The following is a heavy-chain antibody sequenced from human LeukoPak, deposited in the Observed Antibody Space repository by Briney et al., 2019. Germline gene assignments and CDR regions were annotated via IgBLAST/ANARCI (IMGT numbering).Heavy chain of an antibody. CDR3: ARYDSSGYPPRYYFDY. Sequence: GASVKVSCKASGYTFTSYDINWVRQATGQGLEWMGWMNPNSGNTGYAQKFQGRVTMTRNTSISTAYMELSSLRSEDTAVYYCARYDSSGYPPRYYFDYWGQGTLVTVSS. CDR1: GYTFTSYD. J-gene: IGHJ4*02. V-gene: IGHV1-8*01. D-gene: IGHD3-22*01. CDR2: MNPNSGNT.